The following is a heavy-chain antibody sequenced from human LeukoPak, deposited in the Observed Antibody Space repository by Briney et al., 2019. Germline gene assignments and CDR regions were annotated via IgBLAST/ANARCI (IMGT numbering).Heavy chain of an antibody. CDR3: ARELGYCSGGSCGY. CDR1: GFTFSSYS. V-gene: IGHV3-21*01. J-gene: IGHJ4*02. CDR2: ISSSSSYI. Sequence: GGSLRLSCAASGFTFSSYSMNWVRQAPGKGLEWVSSISSSSSYIYYADSVRGRFTISRDNARNSLYLQMNSLRAEDTAVYYCARELGYCSGGSCGYWGQGTLVTVSS. D-gene: IGHD2-15*01.